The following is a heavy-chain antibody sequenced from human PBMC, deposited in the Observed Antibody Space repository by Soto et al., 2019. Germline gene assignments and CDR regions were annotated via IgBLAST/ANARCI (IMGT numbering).Heavy chain of an antibody. J-gene: IGHJ4*02. CDR1: GYTLTELS. V-gene: IGHV1-24*01. D-gene: IGHD3-3*01. Sequence: ASVKVSCKVSGYTLTELSMHWVRQAPGKGLEWMGGFDPEDGETIYAQKFQGRVTMTEDTSTDTAYMELSSLRSEDTAVYYCTTDPHYDFWSGYYTNFDYWGQGTLVTVSS. CDR3: TTDPHYDFWSGYYTNFDY. CDR2: FDPEDGET.